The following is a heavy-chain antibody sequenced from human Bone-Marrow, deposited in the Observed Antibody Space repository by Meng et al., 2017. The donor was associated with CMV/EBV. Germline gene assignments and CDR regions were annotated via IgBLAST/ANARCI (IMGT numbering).Heavy chain of an antibody. J-gene: IGHJ5*02. CDR3: ARDRGLGYCSSTSCPNNWVDP. Sequence: YAIRWVRQAPGQGLEWMGGIIPILGIANYAQKFQGRVTITADKSTSTAYMELSSLRSEDTAVYYCARDRGLGYCSSTSCPNNWVDPWGQGTLVTVSS. CDR1: YA. V-gene: IGHV1-69*10. D-gene: IGHD2-2*01. CDR2: IIPILGIA.